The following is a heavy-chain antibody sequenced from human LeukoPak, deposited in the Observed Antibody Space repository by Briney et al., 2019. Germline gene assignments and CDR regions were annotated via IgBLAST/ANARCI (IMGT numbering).Heavy chain of an antibody. V-gene: IGHV3-23*01. Sequence: GGSLRLSCAASGFTFSSYAMSWVRQAPGKGLEWVSAISGSGGSTYYADSVKGRFTISRDNSKNTLYLQMNSLKTEDTAVYYCTTLRMGATTMDNADAFDIWGQGTMVTVSS. CDR2: ISGSGGST. CDR1: GFTFSSYA. CDR3: TTLRMGATTMDNADAFDI. D-gene: IGHD1-26*01. J-gene: IGHJ3*02.